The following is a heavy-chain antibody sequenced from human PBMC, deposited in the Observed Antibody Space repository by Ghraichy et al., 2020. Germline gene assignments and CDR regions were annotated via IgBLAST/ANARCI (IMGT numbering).Heavy chain of an antibody. J-gene: IGHJ4*02. CDR3: AKDMNLAVRGVLEF. D-gene: IGHD3-10*01. CDR1: GFTFGDYA. CDR2: INWAGAAT. Sequence: GSLNISCAVSGFTFGDYAMHWVRQAPGKGLEWVALINWAGAATYYADSVKGRFTISRDNSKNSLYLQMNSLTDEDTAFYFCAKDMNLAVRGVLEFWGQGTLVTVSS. V-gene: IGHV3-43D*04.